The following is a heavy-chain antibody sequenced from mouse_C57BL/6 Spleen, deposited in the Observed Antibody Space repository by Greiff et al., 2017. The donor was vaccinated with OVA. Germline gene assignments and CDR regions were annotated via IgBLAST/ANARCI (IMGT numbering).Heavy chain of an antibody. CDR3: ARWEYDYDGDYFDY. CDR1: GYAFSSSW. J-gene: IGHJ2*01. V-gene: IGHV1-82*01. CDR2: IYPGDGDT. D-gene: IGHD2-4*01. Sequence: QVQLQQSGPELVKPGASVKISCKASGYAFSSSWMNWVKQRPGKGLEWIGRIYPGDGDTNYNGKFKGKATLTADKSSSTAYMQLSSLTSEDSAVYFCARWEYDYDGDYFDYWGQGTTLTVSS.